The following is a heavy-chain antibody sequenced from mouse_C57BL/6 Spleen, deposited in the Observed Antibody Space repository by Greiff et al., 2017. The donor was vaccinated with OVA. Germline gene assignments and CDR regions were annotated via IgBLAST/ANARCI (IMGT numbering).Heavy chain of an antibody. CDR1: GFTFSSYA. CDR2: ISDGGSYT. D-gene: IGHD2-4*01. CDR3: ARDNDYGYAMYY. V-gene: IGHV5-4*01. J-gene: IGHJ4*01. Sequence: EVMLVESGGGLVKPGGSLKLSCAASGFTFSSYAMSWVRQTPEKRLEWVATISDGGSYTYYPDNVKGRFTISRDNAKNNLYLQMSHLKSEDTAMYYCARDNDYGYAMYYWGQGTSVTVSS.